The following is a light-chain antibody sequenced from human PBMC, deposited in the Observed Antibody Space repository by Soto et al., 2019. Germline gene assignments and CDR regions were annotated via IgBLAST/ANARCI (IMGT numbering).Light chain of an antibody. CDR2: GGS. V-gene: IGKV1-16*02. J-gene: IGKJ3*01. Sequence: DIQMTQSPSSLSASVGDRVTITCRASQGIGNSFAWFQQKPGKAPKSLIYGGSSLQSGVPSKFSGSGAWTDFTLTISSLQPEDSATYYCQQYYAYPFTFGPGTKVAVK. CDR3: QQYYAYPFT. CDR1: QGIGNS.